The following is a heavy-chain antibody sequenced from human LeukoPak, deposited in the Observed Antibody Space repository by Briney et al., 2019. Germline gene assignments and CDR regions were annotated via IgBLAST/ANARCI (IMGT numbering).Heavy chain of an antibody. CDR3: ARDGGPQHYYYCYYMDV. CDR2: IIPIFGTA. Sequence: SVKVSCKASGGTFSSYAISWVRQAPGQGLEWMGGIIPIFGTANYAQKFQGRVTITTDESTSTAYMELSSLRSEDTAVYYCARDGGPQHYYYCYYMDVWGKGTTVTVSS. D-gene: IGHD3-16*01. V-gene: IGHV1-69*05. CDR1: GGTFSSYA. J-gene: IGHJ6*03.